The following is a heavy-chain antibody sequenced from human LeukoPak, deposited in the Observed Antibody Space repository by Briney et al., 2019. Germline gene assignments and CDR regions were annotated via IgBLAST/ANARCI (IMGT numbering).Heavy chain of an antibody. CDR1: GFTFSSYS. CDR2: ISSSSSYI. D-gene: IGHD2-8*01. Sequence: GGSLRLSCAASGFTFSSYSMNWVRQAPGKGLGWVSSISSSSSYIYYADSVKGRFTISRDNAKNSLYLQMNSLRAEDTAVYYCARDPLDIVLIPYYYMDVWRKGTTVPVSS. V-gene: IGHV3-21*01. J-gene: IGHJ6*03. CDR3: ARDPLDIVLIPYYYMDV.